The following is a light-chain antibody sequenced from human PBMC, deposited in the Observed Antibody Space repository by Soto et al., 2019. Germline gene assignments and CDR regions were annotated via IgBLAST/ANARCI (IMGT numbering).Light chain of an antibody. Sequence: QSALTQPASVSGSPGQSITISCTGTSSDVGGYNYVSWYQQHPGKAPKLMIYDVSNRPSGVSNRFSGSKSGNTASLTISGFLAEDEADYYCSSYTSSSTLYVFGTGTKVTVL. V-gene: IGLV2-14*01. CDR2: DVS. CDR1: SSDVGGYNY. J-gene: IGLJ1*01. CDR3: SSYTSSSTLYV.